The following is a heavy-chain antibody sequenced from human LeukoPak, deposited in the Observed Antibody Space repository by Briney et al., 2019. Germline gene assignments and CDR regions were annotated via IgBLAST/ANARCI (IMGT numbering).Heavy chain of an antibody. CDR1: GFMLSSYA. J-gene: IGHJ3*02. CDR3: AKAMRYCSGGSCYLLDAFDI. CDR2: INENGANT. V-gene: IGHV3-23*01. Sequence: GGSLRLSCAASGFMLSSYAMTWVRQAPGRGPEWVSTINENGANTHYADSVKGRFTISRDNSKNTLYLQMNSLRAEDTAVYYCAKAMRYCSGGSCYLLDAFDIWGQGTMVTVSS. D-gene: IGHD2-15*01.